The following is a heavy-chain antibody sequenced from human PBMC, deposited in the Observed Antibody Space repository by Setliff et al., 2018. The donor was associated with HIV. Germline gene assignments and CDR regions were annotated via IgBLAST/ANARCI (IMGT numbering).Heavy chain of an antibody. Sequence: SETLSLTCTVSSGYMSGHFWTWVRQTPGEGLEWIGNIYLGETTNYNPSLKSRATISLDTSKRQFSLHPTSVTAADTAIYYCARDPSQYLDFLFDPQPFNVWGHGTMVTVSS. V-gene: IGHV4-59*11. J-gene: IGHJ3*01. D-gene: IGHD3-9*01. CDR2: IYLGETT. CDR3: ARDPSQYLDFLFDPQPFNV. CDR1: SGYMSGHF.